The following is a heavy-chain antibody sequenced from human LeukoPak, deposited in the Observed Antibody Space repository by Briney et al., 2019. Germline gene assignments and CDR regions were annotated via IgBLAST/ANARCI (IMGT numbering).Heavy chain of an antibody. J-gene: IGHJ4*02. V-gene: IGHV4-38-2*02. CDR3: ARGVMITFGGVIVPPYYFDY. CDR1: GYSISSGYY. D-gene: IGHD3-16*02. Sequence: PSETLSLTCTVSGYSISSGYYWGWIRPPPGKGLEWIGSIYHSGSTYYNPSLKSRDTISVDTSKNQFSLKLSSVTAADTAVYYCARGVMITFGGVIVPPYYFDYWGQGTLVTVSS. CDR2: IYHSGST.